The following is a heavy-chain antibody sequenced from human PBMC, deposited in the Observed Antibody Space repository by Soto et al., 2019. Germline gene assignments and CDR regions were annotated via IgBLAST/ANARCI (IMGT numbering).Heavy chain of an antibody. CDR1: GFTVSSNY. CDR2: IYSGGST. CDR3: ARVEYDSSGYYQDYGMDV. J-gene: IGHJ6*02. V-gene: IGHV3-53*02. D-gene: IGHD3-22*01. Sequence: EVQLVETGGGLIQPGGSLRLSCAASGFTVSSNYMSWVRQAPGKGLEWVSVIYSGGSTYYADSVKGRFTISRDNSKNTLYLQMNSLRAEDTAVYYCARVEYDSSGYYQDYGMDVWGQGTTVTVSS.